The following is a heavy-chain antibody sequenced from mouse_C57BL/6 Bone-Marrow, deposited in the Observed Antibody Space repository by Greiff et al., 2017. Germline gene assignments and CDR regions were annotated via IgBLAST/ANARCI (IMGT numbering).Heavy chain of an antibody. D-gene: IGHD4-1*01. CDR2: IYPTSGRT. Sequence: QVQLQQPGAELVKPGASVKMSCKASGYTFTSYWITWVKQRPGQGLEWIGDIYPTSGRTNYNEKIKSTAILTVDTSSNTAYMQLSSLTSEDSAVFYCARSGPLGRSFDYWGQGTTLTVSS. CDR3: ARSGPLGRSFDY. V-gene: IGHV1-55*01. J-gene: IGHJ2*01. CDR1: GYTFTSYW.